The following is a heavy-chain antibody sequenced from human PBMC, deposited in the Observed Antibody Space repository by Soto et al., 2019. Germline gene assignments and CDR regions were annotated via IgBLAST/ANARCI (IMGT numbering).Heavy chain of an antibody. V-gene: IGHV3-33*01. CDR2: IWYDGSNK. Sequence: QVQLVESGGGVVQPGRSLRLSCAASGFTFSSYGMHWVRQAPGKGLEWVAVIWYDGSNKYYADSVKGRFTISRDNSKNTLNLQMNSLRAEDTAVYYCARGDSSSSNVRGDYYYGMDVWGQGTTVTVSS. J-gene: IGHJ6*02. CDR3: ARGDSSSSNVRGDYYYGMDV. CDR1: GFTFSSYG. D-gene: IGHD6-6*01.